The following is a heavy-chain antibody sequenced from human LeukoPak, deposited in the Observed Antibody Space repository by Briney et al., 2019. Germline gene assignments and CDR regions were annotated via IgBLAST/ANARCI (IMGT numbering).Heavy chain of an antibody. D-gene: IGHD4-11*01. Sequence: PGGTLSLYCAASGFTFSTYSMNWVRQAPGQGLEWVSYITSSSSTKYYADSVKGRFTISRDNSKNTLYLQMNSLRAEDTAVYYCARGLDYSKEGLDYWGQGTLVTVSS. CDR3: ARGLDYSKEGLDY. V-gene: IGHV3-48*01. CDR2: ITSSSSTK. J-gene: IGHJ4*02. CDR1: GFTFSTYS.